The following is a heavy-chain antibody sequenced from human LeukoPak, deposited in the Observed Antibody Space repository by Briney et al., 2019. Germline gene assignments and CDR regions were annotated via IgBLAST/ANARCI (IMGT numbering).Heavy chain of an antibody. CDR2: IYYSGST. V-gene: IGHV4-59*01. Sequence: PSETLSLTCTVSGGSISSYYWSWIRQPPGKGLEWIGYIYYSGSTNYNPSLKSRVTISVDTSKKEFWLKLRDVTGGDTGVYYCARGRRRDGYNSQYLYYFDYWGQGTLVTVSS. CDR1: GGSISSYY. CDR3: ARGRRRDGYNSQYLYYFDY. J-gene: IGHJ4*02. D-gene: IGHD5-24*01.